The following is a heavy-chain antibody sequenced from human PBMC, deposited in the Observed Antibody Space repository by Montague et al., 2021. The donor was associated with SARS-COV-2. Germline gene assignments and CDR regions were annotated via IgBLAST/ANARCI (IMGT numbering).Heavy chain of an antibody. CDR3: ARREYSYGWGD. D-gene: IGHD5-18*01. Sequence: SETLSLTCTVTGGPISGSSDYWGWIRQSPGKGLEWIASVDYSGNTYYSPSLKSRLTISVDTSKNQFSLKLTSVTAADTALYYCARREYSYGWGDWGQGTLVTVS. CDR2: VDYSGNT. J-gene: IGHJ4*02. V-gene: IGHV4-39*01. CDR1: GGPISGSSDY.